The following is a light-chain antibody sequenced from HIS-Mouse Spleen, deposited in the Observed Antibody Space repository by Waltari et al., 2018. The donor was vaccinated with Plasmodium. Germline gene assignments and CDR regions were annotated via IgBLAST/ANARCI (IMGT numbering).Light chain of an antibody. CDR2: KAS. V-gene: IGKV1-5*03. CDR3: QQYNSYCT. J-gene: IGKJ4*01. Sequence: DIQMTQSPSTLSASVGDRVTITCRASQSISSWLAWYQQKPGKAPKLLIYKASSLESGVPSRFSGSGSVTEFTLTISSLQPDDFATYYCQQYNSYCTFGGGTKVEIK. CDR1: QSISSW.